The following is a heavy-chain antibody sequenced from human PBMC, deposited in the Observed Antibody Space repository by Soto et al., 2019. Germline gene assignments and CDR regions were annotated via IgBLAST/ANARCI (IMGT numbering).Heavy chain of an antibody. Sequence: SETLSLTCTVSGGSISSGDYYWSWIRQPPGKGLEWIGYIYYSGSTYYNPSLKSRVTISVDTSKNQFSLKLSSVTAADTAVYYCAGFIVVVPAAAYYYYGMDVWGQGTTVTV. CDR3: AGFIVVVPAAAYYYYGMDV. CDR1: GGSISSGDYY. CDR2: IYYSGST. D-gene: IGHD2-2*01. V-gene: IGHV4-30-4*01. J-gene: IGHJ6*02.